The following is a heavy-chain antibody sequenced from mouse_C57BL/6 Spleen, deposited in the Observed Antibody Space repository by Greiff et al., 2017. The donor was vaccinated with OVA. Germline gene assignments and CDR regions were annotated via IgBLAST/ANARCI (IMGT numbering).Heavy chain of an antibody. CDR3: ARLYYYGKNYAMDY. V-gene: IGHV5-17*01. J-gene: IGHJ4*01. Sequence: EVKLMESGGGLVKPGGSLKLSCAASGFTFSDYGMHWVRQAPEKGLEWVAYISSGSSTIYYADTVKGRFTISRDNAKNTLFLQRTSLRFEDTAMYYCARLYYYGKNYAMDYWGQGTSVTVSS. D-gene: IGHD1-1*01. CDR1: GFTFSDYG. CDR2: ISSGSSTI.